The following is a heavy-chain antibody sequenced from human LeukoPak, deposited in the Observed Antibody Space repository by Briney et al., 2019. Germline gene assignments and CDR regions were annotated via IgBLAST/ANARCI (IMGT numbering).Heavy chain of an antibody. CDR1: GYTFTSYG. D-gene: IGHD1-14*01. Sequence: GASVKVSCKASGYTFTSYGISWVRQAPGQGLEWMGWISAYNGNTNYAQKLQGRVTMTTDTSTSTAYMELRSLRSDDTAVYYCARPAGCPPPCGMDVWGQGTTVTVSS. CDR3: ARPAGCPPPCGMDV. CDR2: ISAYNGNT. J-gene: IGHJ6*02. V-gene: IGHV1-18*01.